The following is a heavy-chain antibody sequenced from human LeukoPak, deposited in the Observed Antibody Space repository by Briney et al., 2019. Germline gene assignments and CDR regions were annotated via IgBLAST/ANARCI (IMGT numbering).Heavy chain of an antibody. J-gene: IGHJ4*02. V-gene: IGHV4-4*02. CDR2: IYQSDIT. D-gene: IGHD6-13*01. CDR3: ARPNGVAAAGTRFDY. CDR1: GGSISSSNW. Sequence: SSETLSLTCAVSGGSISSSNWWSWVRQPPGKGLEWIGEIYQSDITNYNPSLKSRVTISVDKSKNQFSLMLSSVTAADTAVYYCARPNGVAAAGTRFDYWGQGTLVTVSS.